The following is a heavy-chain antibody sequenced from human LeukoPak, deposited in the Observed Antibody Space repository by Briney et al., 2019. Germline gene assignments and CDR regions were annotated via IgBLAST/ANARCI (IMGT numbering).Heavy chain of an antibody. Sequence: ASVKVSCKASGYTFTGYYMHWVRQAPGQGVEWMGWINPNSGGTNYAQRFQDRVPMTRDTSISTVYMELNRLRSDETAVYYCARDGGYYYGSGSYGYGMDVWGQGTTVTVSS. D-gene: IGHD3-10*01. J-gene: IGHJ6*02. CDR1: GYTFTGYY. CDR2: INPNSGGT. CDR3: ARDGGYYYGSGSYGYGMDV. V-gene: IGHV1-2*02.